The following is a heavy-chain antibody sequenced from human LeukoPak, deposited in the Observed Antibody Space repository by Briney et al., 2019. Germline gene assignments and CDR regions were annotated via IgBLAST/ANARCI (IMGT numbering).Heavy chain of an antibody. J-gene: IGHJ5*02. CDR3: ARGLKRRITMVRGVIINRWFDP. V-gene: IGHV4-34*01. D-gene: IGHD3-10*01. Sequence: SETLSLTCAVYGGSFSGYYWSWIRQPPGKGLEWIGEINHSGSTNYNPSLKSRVTISVDTFKNQFSLKLSSVTAADTAVYYCARGLKRRITMVRGVIINRWFDPWGQGTLVTVSS. CDR1: GGSFSGYY. CDR2: INHSGST.